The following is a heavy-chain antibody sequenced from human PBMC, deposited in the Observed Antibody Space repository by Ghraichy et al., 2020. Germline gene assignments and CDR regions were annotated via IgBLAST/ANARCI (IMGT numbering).Heavy chain of an antibody. Sequence: GGSLRLSCAASGFTFSSYAMSWVRQAPGKGLEWVSAISGSGGSTYYADSVKGRFTISRDNSKNTLYLQMNSLRAEDTAVYYCAKGDDVVVVTPLNYWGQGTLVTVSS. V-gene: IGHV3-23*01. D-gene: IGHD2-21*02. J-gene: IGHJ4*02. CDR2: ISGSGGST. CDR1: GFTFSSYA. CDR3: AKGDDVVVVTPLNY.